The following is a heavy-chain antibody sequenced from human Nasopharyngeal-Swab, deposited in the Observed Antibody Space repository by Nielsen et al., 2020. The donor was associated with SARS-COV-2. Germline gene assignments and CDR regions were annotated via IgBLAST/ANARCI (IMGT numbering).Heavy chain of an antibody. J-gene: IGHJ4*02. CDR2: IDNDGSST. CDR3: ARESYSWSWYGPDY. V-gene: IGHV3-74*03. CDR1: GFTFTDYW. D-gene: IGHD1-26*01. Sequence: GESPKISCTVSGFTFTDYWMHWLRQSPGKGPVWLSRIDNDGSSTTYADSVRGRFTISRDNARNTLFLQLHSLRAEDTAVYYCARESYSWSWYGPDYWGQGTQVTVSS.